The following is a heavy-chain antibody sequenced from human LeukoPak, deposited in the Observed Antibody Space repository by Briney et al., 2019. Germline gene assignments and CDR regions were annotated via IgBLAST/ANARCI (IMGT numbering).Heavy chain of an antibody. J-gene: IGHJ4*02. CDR2: ISGSAYYT. V-gene: IGHV3-23*01. CDR1: GFTFNDYA. CDR3: AKHKVATKVKDY. Sequence: GGSLRLSCAASGFTFNDYAMSWVRQAPGKGLEWVSAISGSAYYTSYADSVKGRFTISRDNSKNTLYLQMNSLRAEDTALYYCAKHKVATKVKDYWGQGTLVTVSS. D-gene: IGHD1-1*01.